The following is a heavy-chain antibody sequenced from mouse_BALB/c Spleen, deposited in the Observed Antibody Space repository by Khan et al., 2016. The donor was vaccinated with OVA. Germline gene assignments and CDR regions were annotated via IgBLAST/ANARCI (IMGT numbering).Heavy chain of an antibody. J-gene: IGHJ3*01. Sequence: QVQLKESGAELVRPGVSVKISCKGSGYTFTDFTIHWVKQSHALSLEWIGVISTYYGDVTYNQKFKGKATMTVDKSSSTTYMELARLTSEDSAIYYGTRGAGGSRCAYWGQGTLVTVSA. CDR2: ISTYYGDV. CDR3: TRGAGGSRCAY. CDR1: GYTFTDFT. V-gene: IGHV1S137*01.